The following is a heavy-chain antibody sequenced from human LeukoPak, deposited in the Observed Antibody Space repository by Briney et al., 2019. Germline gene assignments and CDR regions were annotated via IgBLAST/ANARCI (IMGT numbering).Heavy chain of an antibody. J-gene: IGHJ4*02. CDR2: IRYDGSNK. V-gene: IGHV3-30*02. D-gene: IGHD3-10*01. CDR1: GFTFSSYG. Sequence: GGSRRLSCAASGFTFSSYGMHWVRQAPGKGLEWVAFIRYDGSNKYYADSVKGRFTISRDNSKNTLYLQMNSLRAEDTAVYYCAKDEQYYYGSGSYYLFDYWGQGTLVTVSS. CDR3: AKDEQYYYGSGSYYLFDY.